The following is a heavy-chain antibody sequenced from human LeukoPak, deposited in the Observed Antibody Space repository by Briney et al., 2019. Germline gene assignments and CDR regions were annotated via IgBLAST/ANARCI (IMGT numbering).Heavy chain of an antibody. CDR1: GYTFTSYG. CDR3: AREIYAYGSWIRRAFDI. J-gene: IGHJ3*02. Sequence: ASVKVSCKASGYTFTSYGISWVRQAPGQGLEWMGWISAYNGNTNYAQKLQGRVTMTTDTSTSTAYMELRSLRSDDTAVYYCAREIYAYGSWIRRAFDIWGQGTMVTVSS. D-gene: IGHD3-10*01. V-gene: IGHV1-18*04. CDR2: ISAYNGNT.